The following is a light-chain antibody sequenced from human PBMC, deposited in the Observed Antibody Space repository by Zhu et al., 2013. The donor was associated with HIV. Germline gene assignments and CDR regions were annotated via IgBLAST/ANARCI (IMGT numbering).Light chain of an antibody. Sequence: DIQLTQSPSFLSASVGDRVTITCRASQGISSYLAWYQQKPGKAPNLLIYAASTLQSGVPSRFSGSGSGTEFTLTIRSLQPEDFAVYYCQQYGSSPRTFGQGTKVEIK. CDR1: QGISSY. V-gene: IGKV1-9*01. CDR3: QQYGSSPRT. J-gene: IGKJ1*01. CDR2: AAS.